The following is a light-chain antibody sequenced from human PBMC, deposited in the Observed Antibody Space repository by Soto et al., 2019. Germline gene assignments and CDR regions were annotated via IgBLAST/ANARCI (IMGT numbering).Light chain of an antibody. J-gene: IGLJ2*01. Sequence: SYELTQPPSVSVAPGKTARITCGGNNIGSKSVHWYQQKPGQAPVLVIYYDNDRPSGIPERFSGSNSGNTATLTISRVEAGDEADYYCQVWDSSSDLRGVFGGATKLTVL. V-gene: IGLV3-21*04. CDR2: YDN. CDR1: NIGSKS. CDR3: QVWDSSSDLRGV.